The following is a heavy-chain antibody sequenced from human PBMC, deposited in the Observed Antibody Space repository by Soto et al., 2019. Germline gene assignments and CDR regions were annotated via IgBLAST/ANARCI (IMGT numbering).Heavy chain of an antibody. Sequence: QVQLVQSGAEVKKPGASVKVSCKTSGYTFTRYDINWVRQATGQGLEWMGWMNPKSGYTGSAQRLQGRLTMTRDTSISTDYMELSNLRSEDTAMYYCARTDGDLDYWGQGTLVTVSS. D-gene: IGHD4-17*01. CDR2: MNPKSGYT. J-gene: IGHJ4*01. CDR1: GYTFTRYD. CDR3: ARTDGDLDY. V-gene: IGHV1-8*01.